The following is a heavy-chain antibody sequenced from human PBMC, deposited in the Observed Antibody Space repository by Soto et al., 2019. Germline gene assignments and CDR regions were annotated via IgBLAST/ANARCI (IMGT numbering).Heavy chain of an antibody. CDR2: ISWNSGTI. Sequence: EVQLVESGGGLVQPGRSLRLSCAASGFTFDDYAMHWVRQVPGKGLEWVSGISWNSGTIDYADSLKGRFTISRDNAKNSLFLQVNSLRAEDTALYYCAKSPARNYYDSWSGYYLYVWGQGTTVTVSS. D-gene: IGHD3-3*01. J-gene: IGHJ6*02. V-gene: IGHV3-9*01. CDR1: GFTFDDYA. CDR3: AKSPARNYYDSWSGYYLYV.